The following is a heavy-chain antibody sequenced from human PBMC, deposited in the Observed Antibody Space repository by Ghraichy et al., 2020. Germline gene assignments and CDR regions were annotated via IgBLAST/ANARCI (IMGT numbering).Heavy chain of an antibody. D-gene: IGHD2-2*01. CDR1: GGSFSDYA. CDR2: IIPIFGIR. Sequence: SVKVSCKASGGSFSDYAINWVRQAPGQGLEWMGGIIPIFGIRNHAQRFQGRVTVTADEGTSTAYMELSSLRSDDTAVYYCAIGLGYCSGSSCFYYGMDVWGQGTTVTVSS. CDR3: AIGLGYCSGSSCFYYGMDV. V-gene: IGHV1-69*13. J-gene: IGHJ6*02.